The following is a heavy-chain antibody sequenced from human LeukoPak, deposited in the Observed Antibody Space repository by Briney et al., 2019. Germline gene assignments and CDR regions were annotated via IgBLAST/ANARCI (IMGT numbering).Heavy chain of an antibody. Sequence: SVKVSCKASGGTFSSYAISWVRQAPGQGLEWMGGIIPIFGTANYAQKFQGRITITTDESTSTAYMELSSLRSEDTAVYYCARDRSPVPAAIQSWFDPWGQGTLVTVSS. D-gene: IGHD2-2*01. J-gene: IGHJ5*02. CDR2: IIPIFGTA. V-gene: IGHV1-69*05. CDR3: ARDRSPVPAAIQSWFDP. CDR1: GGTFSSYA.